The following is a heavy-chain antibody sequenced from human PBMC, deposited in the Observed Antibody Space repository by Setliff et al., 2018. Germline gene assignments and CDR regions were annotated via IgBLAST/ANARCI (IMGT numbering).Heavy chain of an antibody. V-gene: IGHV3-73*01. D-gene: IGHD6-19*01. CDR3: TRRSAKSSAD. Sequence: GGSLRLSCAASGFIFSGSAIHWVRQASGKGLEWVGRIRDKDNNYAIAYAASVECRFTISRDDSKNMAYLQMNSLRTEDTAVYYCTRRSAKSSADWGQGTLVTVSS. J-gene: IGHJ4*02. CDR1: GFIFSGSA. CDR2: IRDKDNNYAI.